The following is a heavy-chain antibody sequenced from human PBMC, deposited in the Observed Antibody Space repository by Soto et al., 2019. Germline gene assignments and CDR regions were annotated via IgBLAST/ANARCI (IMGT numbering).Heavy chain of an antibody. Sequence: GGSLRLSCAASGFTFSSYAMSWVRQAPGKGLEWVSAISGSGGSTYYADSVKGRFTISRDNSKNTLYLQMNSLRAEDTAVYYCAKDSETYYDFWSGYYTGIYWGQGTLVTVSS. CDR2: ISGSGGST. CDR1: GFTFSSYA. J-gene: IGHJ4*02. V-gene: IGHV3-23*01. CDR3: AKDSETYYDFWSGYYTGIY. D-gene: IGHD3-3*01.